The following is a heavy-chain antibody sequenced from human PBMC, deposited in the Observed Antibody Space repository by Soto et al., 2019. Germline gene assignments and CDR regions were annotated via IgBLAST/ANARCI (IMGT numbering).Heavy chain of an antibody. V-gene: IGHV4-59*01. CDR3: AREEYVHKGMDV. J-gene: IGHJ6*01. CDR1: GGSISIYY. D-gene: IGHD2-21*01. Sequence: SETLAVGCTFSGGSISIYYWGWIRQPPGKGLEWIGYIYYSGSTNYNPSLKSRVTISVDTSKNQFSLKLSSVTAADTAVYYCAREEYVHKGMDVWGQGTTVTVSS. CDR2: IYYSGST.